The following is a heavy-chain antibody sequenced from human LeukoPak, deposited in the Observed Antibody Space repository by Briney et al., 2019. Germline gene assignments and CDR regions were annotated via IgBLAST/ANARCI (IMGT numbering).Heavy chain of an antibody. V-gene: IGHV4-61*01. D-gene: IGHD6-6*01. CDR2: IYYSGST. Sequence: PSETLSLTCTVSGGSISSGSYYWSWIRQPPGKGLEWIGYIYYSGSTNYNPSLKSRVTISVDTSKNQFSLRLSPVTAADTAVYYCARSIVARLDAFEIWGQGTMVTVSS. J-gene: IGHJ3*02. CDR1: GGSISSGSYY. CDR3: ARSIVARLDAFEI.